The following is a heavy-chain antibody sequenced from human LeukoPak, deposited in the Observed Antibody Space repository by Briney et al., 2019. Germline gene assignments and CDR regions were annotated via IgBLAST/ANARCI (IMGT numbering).Heavy chain of an antibody. CDR2: ISGSNGNT. Sequence: ASVKVSFKASGYSFNRYGGSWGRQSPGQGLELVCWISGSNGNTYYAQSFQGRVTMTTDVSTGTAYMDLRNLGFDDTAVYFCARSGRGTYYYFDLWGQGTLVSVSS. J-gene: IGHJ4*02. CDR3: ARSGRGTYYYFDL. D-gene: IGHD1-26*01. V-gene: IGHV1-18*01. CDR1: GYSFNRYG.